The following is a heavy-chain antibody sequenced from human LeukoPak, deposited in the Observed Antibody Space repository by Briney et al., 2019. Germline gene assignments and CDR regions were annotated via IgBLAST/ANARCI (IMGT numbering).Heavy chain of an antibody. Sequence: GGSLRLSCAASGFRFSNYAMHWVRQAPGKGLEWVAVISFDGSKEDYADSVKGRFTISRDNSKNTLYVQLNSLSVEDTAVYYCARDSAYYYDSSGFSYCDYWGPGTLVTVSS. CDR1: GFRFSNYA. CDR3: ARDSAYYYDSSGFSYCDY. CDR2: ISFDGSKE. V-gene: IGHV3-30-3*01. D-gene: IGHD3-22*01. J-gene: IGHJ4*02.